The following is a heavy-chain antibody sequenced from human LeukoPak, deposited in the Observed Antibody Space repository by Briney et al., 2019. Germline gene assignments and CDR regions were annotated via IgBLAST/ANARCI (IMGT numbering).Heavy chain of an antibody. Sequence: GGSLRLSCAASGFTFSSYSVNWVRQAPGKGLEWVSSISSSSSYIYYADSVKGRFTISRDNAKNSLYLQMNSLRAEDTAVYYCARDRSSSGYSYYFDYWGQGTLVTVSS. CDR1: GFTFSSYS. J-gene: IGHJ4*02. CDR3: ARDRSSSGYSYYFDY. V-gene: IGHV3-21*01. CDR2: ISSSSSYI. D-gene: IGHD3-22*01.